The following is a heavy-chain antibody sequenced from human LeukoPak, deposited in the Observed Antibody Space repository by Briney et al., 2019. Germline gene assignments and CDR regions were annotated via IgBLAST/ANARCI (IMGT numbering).Heavy chain of an antibody. V-gene: IGHV4-34*01. J-gene: IGHJ6*03. CDR1: GGSFSGYY. D-gene: IGHD1-20*01. CDR2: INHSGST. CDR3: ARSYHSWNYYMDV. Sequence: SETLSLTCAVYGGSFSGYYWSWVRQPPGKGLEWIGEINHSGSTNYNPSLKSRVTISVDTSKNQFSLKLSSVTAADTAVYYCARSYHSWNYYMDVWGKGTTVTVSS.